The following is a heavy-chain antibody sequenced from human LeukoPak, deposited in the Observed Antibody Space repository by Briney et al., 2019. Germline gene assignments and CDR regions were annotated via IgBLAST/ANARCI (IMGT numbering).Heavy chain of an antibody. CDR3: ARGPGGAFDF. Sequence: GGSLRLSCAASGFIFDDYAMHWVRQAPGKGLEWVSGSWNSGSIGYADSVKGRFTISRDNAKNSLYLQINTLRAEDTAVYYCARGPGGAFDFWGQGAMVTVSS. J-gene: IGHJ3*01. V-gene: IGHV3-9*01. CDR1: GFIFDDYA. CDR2: SWNSGSI. D-gene: IGHD1-1*01.